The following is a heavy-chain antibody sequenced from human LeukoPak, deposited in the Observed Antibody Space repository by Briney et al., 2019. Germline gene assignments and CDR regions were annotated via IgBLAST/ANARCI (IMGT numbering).Heavy chain of an antibody. D-gene: IGHD6-19*01. CDR2: MNPNSGNT. CDR3: ARGPPTIDSIIAVAGNPLDY. Sequence: APVKVSCKASGYTFTSCDINWVRQATGQGLEWMTWMNPNSGNTGYAQKFQGRVTMTRNTSISTAYMELSSLRSEDTAVYYCARGPPTIDSIIAVAGNPLDYWGQGTLVTVSS. CDR1: GYTFTSCD. J-gene: IGHJ4*02. V-gene: IGHV1-8*01.